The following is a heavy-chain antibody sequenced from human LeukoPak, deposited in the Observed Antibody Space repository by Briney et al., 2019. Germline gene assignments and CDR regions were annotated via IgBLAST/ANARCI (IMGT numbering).Heavy chain of an antibody. CDR3: ASDFGKDTMVRRVLSYYYGMDV. V-gene: IGHV3-11*05. CDR1: GFTLSDYY. D-gene: IGHD3-10*01. Sequence: GGSLRLSCAASGFTLSDYYLNWIRQAPGKGLEWVSYISSSGSYTNYADSVKGRFIIYRDNAKNSLYLQMNSLRAEDTAMYYCASDFGKDTMVRRVLSYYYGMDVWGQGTTVTVSS. CDR2: ISSSGSYT. J-gene: IGHJ6*02.